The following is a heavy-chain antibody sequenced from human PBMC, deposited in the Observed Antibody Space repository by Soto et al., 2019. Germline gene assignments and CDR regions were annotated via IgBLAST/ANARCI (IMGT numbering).Heavy chain of an antibody. J-gene: IGHJ6*02. CDR1: GFTFRTYG. Sequence: PGGSLRLSCAASGFTFRTYGMHWVRQAPGKGLEWVSLISYDGNNKYYADSVKGRFTISRDNSKNTLFLQMNSLRPEDTAVYYCAIDLGSYTSCNRCHYGMDVWGQGTTVTVSS. V-gene: IGHV3-30*03. CDR3: AIDLGSYTSCNRCHYGMDV. CDR2: ISYDGNNK. D-gene: IGHD3-10*01.